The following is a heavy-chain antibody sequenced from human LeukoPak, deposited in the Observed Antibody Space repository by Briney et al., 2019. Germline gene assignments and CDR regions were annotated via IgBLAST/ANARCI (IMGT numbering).Heavy chain of an antibody. J-gene: IGHJ4*02. V-gene: IGHV3-48*03. CDR3: ATPRWPNPSGSYSYYYFDY. CDR1: GFTFSSYE. CDR2: ISSSGSTI. D-gene: IGHD1-26*01. Sequence: GGSLRLSCAASGFTFSSYEMNRVRQAPGKGLEWVSYISSSGSTIYYADSVKGRFTISRDNAKNSLYLQMNSLRAEDTAVYYCATPRWPNPSGSYSYYYFDYWGQGTLVTVSS.